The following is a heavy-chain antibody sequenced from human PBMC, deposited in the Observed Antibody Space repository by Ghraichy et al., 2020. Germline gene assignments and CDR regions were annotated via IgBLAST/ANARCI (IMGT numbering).Heavy chain of an antibody. V-gene: IGHV6-1*01. CDR2: TYYRSKWYF. CDR1: RDSLSSNSAA. D-gene: IGHD2-2*02. Sequence: SQTLSLTCAISRDSLSSNSAAWNCIRQSPSRGLEWLGRTYYRSKWYFDYAVSVKSRITINPDTSKNQFSLHLNSVTPDDTAVYYWARYQPGPYTSYDYWGQGTLVTVSS. J-gene: IGHJ4*02. CDR3: ARYQPGPYTSYDY.